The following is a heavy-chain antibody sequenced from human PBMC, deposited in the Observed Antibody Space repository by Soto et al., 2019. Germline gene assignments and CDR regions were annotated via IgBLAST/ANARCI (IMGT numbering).Heavy chain of an antibody. J-gene: IGHJ4*02. Sequence: QVQLVQSGAEVKKPGPSVKVSCRASGYTFTSYDINWVRQATGQGLEWMGWMNPNSGNTGYAQKFQGRVTMTRNTSISTAYMELSSLRSEDTAVYYCARQSSGYYGFCYWGQGTLVTVSS. CDR1: GYTFTSYD. CDR3: ARQSSGYYGFCY. CDR2: MNPNSGNT. V-gene: IGHV1-8*01. D-gene: IGHD3-22*01.